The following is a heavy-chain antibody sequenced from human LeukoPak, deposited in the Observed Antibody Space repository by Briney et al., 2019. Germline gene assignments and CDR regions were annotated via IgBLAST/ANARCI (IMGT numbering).Heavy chain of an antibody. V-gene: IGHV4-38-2*02. J-gene: IGHJ4*02. CDR3: ARGGIAVAY. Sequence: PSETLSLTCTVSGYSISSGHYWGWIRQPPGKGLEWIGSIYHSGSTYYNPSLKSRVTISVDTSKNQFSLKLSSVTAADTAVYYCARGGIAVAYWGQGTLVTVSS. CDR1: GYSISSGHY. CDR2: IYHSGST. D-gene: IGHD6-19*01.